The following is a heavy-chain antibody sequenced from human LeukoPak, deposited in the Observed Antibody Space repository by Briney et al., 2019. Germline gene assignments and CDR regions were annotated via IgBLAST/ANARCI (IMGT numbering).Heavy chain of an antibody. CDR2: VYYTGAS. CDR3: ARGAPPQN. V-gene: IGHV4-39*07. Sequence: SETLSLTCTVSGGSISSSRYYWGWIRQPPGKGLEWIGSVYYTGASYYNPSLKSQVTISIDTSKNHFSLNLTSVTAADTAVYYCARGAPPQNWGQGALVTVSS. CDR1: GGSISSSRYY. J-gene: IGHJ4*02.